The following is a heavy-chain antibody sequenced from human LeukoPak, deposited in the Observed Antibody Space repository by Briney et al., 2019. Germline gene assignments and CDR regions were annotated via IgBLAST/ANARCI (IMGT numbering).Heavy chain of an antibody. CDR3: ARGYSSGWKDAFDI. V-gene: IGHV1-2*02. CDR1: GYTFTCYY. D-gene: IGHD6-19*01. J-gene: IGHJ3*02. Sequence: ASVKVSCKGSGYTFTCYYMHWVRQAPGQGREGMGWINLNSGGTNYAQKFQGRVTMTKATSISTAYLELSRLRSDDTAVYYCARGYSSGWKDAFDIWGQGTMVTVSS. CDR2: INLNSGGT.